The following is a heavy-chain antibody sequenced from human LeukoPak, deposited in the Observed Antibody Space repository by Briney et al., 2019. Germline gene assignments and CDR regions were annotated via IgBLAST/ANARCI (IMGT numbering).Heavy chain of an antibody. D-gene: IGHD1-14*01. Sequence: GGSLRLSCAASGFTFSSYGMSWVRQAPGKGLEWVSAISGSGGSTYYADSVKGRFTISRDNSKNTLYLQMNSLRAEDTAVYYCASIGGTLYYYYYMDVWGKGTTVTVSS. CDR2: ISGSGGST. CDR1: GFTFSSYG. V-gene: IGHV3-23*01. CDR3: ASIGGTLYYYYYMDV. J-gene: IGHJ6*03.